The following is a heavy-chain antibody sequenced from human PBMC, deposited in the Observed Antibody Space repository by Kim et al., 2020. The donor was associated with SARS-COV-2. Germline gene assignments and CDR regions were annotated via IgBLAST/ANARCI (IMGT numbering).Heavy chain of an antibody. Sequence: SETLSLTCTVSGGSISSYYWSWIRQPPGKGLEWIGYIYYSGSTNYNPSLKSRVTISVDTSKNQFSLKLSSVTAADTAVYYCARDRPLYSSPPGGWFDPWGQGTLVTVSS. V-gene: IGHV4-59*01. CDR3: ARDRPLYSSPPGGWFDP. D-gene: IGHD6-13*01. CDR1: GGSISSYY. CDR2: IYYSGST. J-gene: IGHJ5*02.